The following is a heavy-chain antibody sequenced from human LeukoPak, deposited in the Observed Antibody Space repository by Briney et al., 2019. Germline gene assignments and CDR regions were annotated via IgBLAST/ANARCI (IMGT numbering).Heavy chain of an antibody. V-gene: IGHV3-30*04. Sequence: SGGSLSLSCAASGFTFSSYAMHWVRQAPGKGLEWVAVISYDGSNKYYADSVKGRFTISRDNSKNTLYLQMNSLRAEDTAVYYCAREVFTDDSSGYYPREFDYWGQGTLVTVSS. CDR3: AREVFTDDSSGYYPREFDY. CDR2: ISYDGSNK. CDR1: GFTFSSYA. J-gene: IGHJ4*02. D-gene: IGHD3-22*01.